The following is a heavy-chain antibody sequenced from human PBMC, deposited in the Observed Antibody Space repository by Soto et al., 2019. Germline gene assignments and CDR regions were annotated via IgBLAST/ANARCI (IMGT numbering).Heavy chain of an antibody. CDR2: IIPIFGTA. V-gene: IGHV1-69*12. CDR1: GGTFSSYA. D-gene: IGHD3-22*01. J-gene: IGHJ6*02. CDR3: AVTMTNYYYYGMDV. Sequence: QVQLVQSGAEVKKPGSSVKVSCKASGGTFSSYAISWVRQAPGQGLEWMGGIIPIFGTADYAQKVQGRVTITAGESTSTAYMELSSLRSEDTAVYYCAVTMTNYYYYGMDVWGQGTTVTVSS.